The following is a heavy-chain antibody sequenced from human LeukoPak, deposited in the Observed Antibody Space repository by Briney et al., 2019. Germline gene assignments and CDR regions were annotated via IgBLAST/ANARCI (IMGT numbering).Heavy chain of an antibody. D-gene: IGHD5-18*01. Sequence: SETLSLTCTVSGGSISSYYWSWIRQPPGKGLEWIGEINHSGSTNYNPSLTSRVTISVDTSKNQFSLKLSSVTAADTAVYYCARHLPKHSPWIQLWFLTPDAFDIWGQGTMVTVSS. CDR1: GGSISSYY. CDR3: ARHLPKHSPWIQLWFLTPDAFDI. CDR2: INHSGST. V-gene: IGHV4-34*01. J-gene: IGHJ3*02.